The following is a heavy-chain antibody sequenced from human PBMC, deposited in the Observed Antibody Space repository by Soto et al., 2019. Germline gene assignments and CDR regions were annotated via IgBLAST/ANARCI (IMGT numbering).Heavy chain of an antibody. D-gene: IGHD6-13*01. CDR3: ARRQMYSSSSYGFDP. V-gene: IGHV4-59*08. Sequence: SETLSLTCTVSGGSISSYYWSWIRQPPGKGLEWIGYIYYSGSTNYNPSLKSRVTISVDTSKNQFSLKLSSVTAADTAVYYCARRQMYSSSSYGFDPWGQGTRVTVSS. CDR2: IYYSGST. CDR1: GGSISSYY. J-gene: IGHJ5*02.